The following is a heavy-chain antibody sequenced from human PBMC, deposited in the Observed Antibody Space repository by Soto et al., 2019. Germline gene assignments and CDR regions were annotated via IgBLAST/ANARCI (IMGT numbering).Heavy chain of an antibody. Sequence: ASVKVSCKASGYTFTSYGISWVRQAPGQGLEWMGWISAYNGNTNYAQKLQGRVTITTDTSTSTAYMELSSLRSDDTAVYYCARGGIPRYSSSWYGNWGQGTLVTVSS. V-gene: IGHV1-18*01. J-gene: IGHJ4*02. CDR3: ARGGIPRYSSSWYGN. CDR2: ISAYNGNT. D-gene: IGHD6-13*01. CDR1: GYTFTSYG.